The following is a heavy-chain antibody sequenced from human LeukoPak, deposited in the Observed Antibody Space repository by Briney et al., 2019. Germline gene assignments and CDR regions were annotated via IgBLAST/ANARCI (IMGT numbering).Heavy chain of an antibody. CDR2: IYHSGST. D-gene: IGHD3-10*01. V-gene: IGHV4-30-2*01. Sequence: SETLSLTCAVSGASISSGDYSWSWIRQPPGRGLEWIGYIYHSGSTLYNPSLKSRVTISIDRSKNQFSLRLSSVTAADTAVYYCAGDYGSGSYRFDYWGQGTLVSVSS. J-gene: IGHJ4*02. CDR1: GASISSGDYS. CDR3: AGDYGSGSYRFDY.